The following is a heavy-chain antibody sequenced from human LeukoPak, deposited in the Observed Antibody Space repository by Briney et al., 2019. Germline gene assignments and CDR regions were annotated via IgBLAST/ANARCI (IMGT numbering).Heavy chain of an antibody. CDR3: ARHVAAADPFDY. D-gene: IGHD6-13*01. J-gene: IGHJ4*02. Sequence: ASVKVSCRASGYTFTGYYMHWVRQAPGQGLEWMGWINPNSGGTNYAQKFQGRVTMTRDTSISTAYMELSRLRSDDTAVYYCARHVAAADPFDYWGQGTLVTVSS. V-gene: IGHV1-2*02. CDR2: INPNSGGT. CDR1: GYTFTGYY.